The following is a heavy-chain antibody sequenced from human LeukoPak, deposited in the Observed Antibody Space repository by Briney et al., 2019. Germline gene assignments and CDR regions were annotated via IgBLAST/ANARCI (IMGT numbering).Heavy chain of an antibody. J-gene: IGHJ4*01. CDR2: IRQDGGEK. Sequence: RGSLRLSCAASGFTFSSYWMNWVRQAPGKGLEWVASIRQDGGEKSYVDSVKGRFTISRDNTIDSVYLQMSSLRAEDTAVYYCARDGTAAGLYFDLWGHGTLVTVSS. D-gene: IGHD6-13*01. V-gene: IGHV3-7*01. CDR1: GFTFSSYW. CDR3: ARDGTAAGLYFDL.